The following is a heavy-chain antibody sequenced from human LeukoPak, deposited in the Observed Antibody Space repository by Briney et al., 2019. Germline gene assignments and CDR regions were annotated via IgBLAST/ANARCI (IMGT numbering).Heavy chain of an antibody. Sequence: GGSLRLSCAASGFTFSSYSMNWVRQAPGKGLEWVSYISGTGSTISYADSVKGRFTISRDNAKNSLYLQMNSLRAEDTAVYYCARDQTVAGTAAYYYYMDVWGTGTTVTVSS. D-gene: IGHD6-19*01. CDR1: GFTFSSYS. J-gene: IGHJ6*03. CDR2: ISGTGSTI. CDR3: ARDQTVAGTAAYYYYMDV. V-gene: IGHV3-48*04.